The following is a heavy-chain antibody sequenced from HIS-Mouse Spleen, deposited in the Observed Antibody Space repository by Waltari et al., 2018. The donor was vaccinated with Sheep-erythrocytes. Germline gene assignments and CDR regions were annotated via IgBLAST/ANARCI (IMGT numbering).Heavy chain of an antibody. V-gene: IGHV3-53*01. CDR1: GFTVSSNY. Sequence: EVQLVESGGGLIQPGGSLRLSCAASGFTVSSNYMSWVRQAPGKGMGGCSVIDNGGIKNYAESVKGRFTIARDNSKNTLYLQMNSLRAEDTAVYYCARGHPDYGDYDAFDIWGQGTMVTVSS. CDR2: IDNGGIK. J-gene: IGHJ3*02. D-gene: IGHD4-17*01. CDR3: ARGHPDYGDYDAFDI.